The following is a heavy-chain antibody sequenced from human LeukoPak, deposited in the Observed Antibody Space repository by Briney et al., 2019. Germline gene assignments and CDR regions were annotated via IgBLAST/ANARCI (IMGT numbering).Heavy chain of an antibody. CDR1: GDSVSRNTAG. D-gene: IGHD2-8*01. CDR3: ARGNAVSRHH. J-gene: IGHJ5*02. Sequence: SQTLSLTCVISGDSVSRNTAGWNWIRQSPSRGLEWLGRTYYRSKWYSDFAPSLRNRITINPDTSKNQFSLKLSSVTAADTAVYYCARGNAVSRHHWGQGTLVTVSS. V-gene: IGHV6-1*01. CDR2: TYYRSKWYS.